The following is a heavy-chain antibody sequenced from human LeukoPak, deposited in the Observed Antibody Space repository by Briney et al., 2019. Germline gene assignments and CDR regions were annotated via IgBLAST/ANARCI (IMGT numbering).Heavy chain of an antibody. CDR2: IKQDGSEK. J-gene: IGHJ4*02. CDR1: GFTFSSYW. D-gene: IGHD3-22*01. V-gene: IGHV3-7*01. Sequence: GGSLRLSCAASGFTFSSYWMSWVRQAPGKGLEWVANIKQDGSEKYYVDSVKGRFTISRDNAKNSLYLQMNSLRAEDTAGYYCARTYYDSSGYETLFDYWGQGTLVTVSS. CDR3: ARTYYDSSGYETLFDY.